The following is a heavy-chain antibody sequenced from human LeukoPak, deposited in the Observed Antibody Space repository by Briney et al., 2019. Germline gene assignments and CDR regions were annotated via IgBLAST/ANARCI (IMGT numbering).Heavy chain of an antibody. CDR2: IKSKTDGGTT. CDR3: TTDDSSSSAPWFDY. D-gene: IGHD6-6*01. J-gene: IGHJ4*02. Sequence: GGSLRLSCAASGFTFSNAWMSWVRQAPGKGLEWVGRIKSKTDGGTTDYAAPVKGRFTISRDDSKNTLYLQMNSLKTEDTAVYYCTTDDSSSSAPWFDYWGQGTLVTVSS. V-gene: IGHV3-15*01. CDR1: GFTFSNAW.